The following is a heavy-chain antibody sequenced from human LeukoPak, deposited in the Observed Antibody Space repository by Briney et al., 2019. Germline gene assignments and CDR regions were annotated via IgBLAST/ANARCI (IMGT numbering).Heavy chain of an antibody. J-gene: IGHJ4*02. V-gene: IGHV4-39*07. CDR1: GGSISSSSYD. D-gene: IGHD6-13*01. Sequence: SETLSLTCTVSGGSISSSSYDWGWIRQPPGKGLGWIGSIYYSGSTYYNPSLKSRFTISVDTSKNQFSLKLSSVTAADTAVYYCARDRFAAAGTSGDFDYWGQGTLVTVSS. CDR3: ARDRFAAAGTSGDFDY. CDR2: IYYSGST.